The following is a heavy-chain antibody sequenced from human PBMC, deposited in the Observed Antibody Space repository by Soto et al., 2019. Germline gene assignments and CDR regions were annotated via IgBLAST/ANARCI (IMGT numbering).Heavy chain of an antibody. CDR1: GFTFSDYS. J-gene: IGHJ4*02. V-gene: IGHV3-48*01. CDR3: AREGSSRSYYYDY. Sequence: EVQLVESGGGLVQPGGSLRLSCAASGFTFSDYSMNWVRQAPGKGLEWVSYIRSSGNTIYYADSVRGRITISRDSAENSLYLQMNSLRVEDTAVYYCAREGSSRSYYYDYWGQGTLVTVSS. CDR2: IRSSGNTI. D-gene: IGHD6-13*01.